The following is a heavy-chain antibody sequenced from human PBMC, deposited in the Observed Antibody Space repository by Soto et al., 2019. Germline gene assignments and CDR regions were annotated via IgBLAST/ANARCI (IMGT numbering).Heavy chain of an antibody. CDR2: ISTSGSII. D-gene: IGHD3-22*01. J-gene: IGHJ4*02. CDR3: ARLNSGYYY. V-gene: IGHV3-48*03. CDR1: GFTFSSYE. Sequence: GGSLRLSCSVSGFTFSSYEMNWVRQAPGKGLEWVSYISTSGSIIYYADSVKGRFAISRVNAKNSLYLQMNSMGSGDTAVYYCARLNSGYYYWGQGALVTVSS.